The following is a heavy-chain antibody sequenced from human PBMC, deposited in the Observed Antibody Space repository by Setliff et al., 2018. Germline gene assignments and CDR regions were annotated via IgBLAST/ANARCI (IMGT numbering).Heavy chain of an antibody. CDR2: FDPEDGET. Sequence: ASVKVSCKVSGYTLTELSRHWVRQAPGKGLEWMGGFDPEDGETIYAQKFQGRVTMTRNTSISTAYMELSSLRSEDTAVYYCARNIVPLNWGQGTLVTVSS. V-gene: IGHV1-24*01. J-gene: IGHJ4*02. CDR1: GYTLTELS. D-gene: IGHD5-12*01. CDR3: ARNIVPLN.